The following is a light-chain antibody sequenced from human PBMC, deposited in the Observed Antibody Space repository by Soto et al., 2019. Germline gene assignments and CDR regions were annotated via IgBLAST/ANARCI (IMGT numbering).Light chain of an antibody. Sequence: DIVLTQSPATLSLSPGERATLSCRASQSVSSYLAWYQQKPGKAPRLLIYDASNRATGIPSRFSGSGSGTDFTLTISSLEPDDFAVYYCQQRSDWPPTFGGGTKVQIK. CDR2: DAS. V-gene: IGKV3-11*01. CDR3: QQRSDWPPT. CDR1: QSVSSY. J-gene: IGKJ4*01.